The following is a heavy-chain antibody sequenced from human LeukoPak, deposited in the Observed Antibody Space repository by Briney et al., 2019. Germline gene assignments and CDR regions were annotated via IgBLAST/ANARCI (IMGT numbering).Heavy chain of an antibody. CDR2: IYYSGST. V-gene: IGHV4-59*01. J-gene: IGHJ4*02. CDR3: ARVDSSGYWRLDY. Sequence: SETLSLTCTVSGGSISRYNWSWIRQPPGKGLEWIGYIYYSGSTDYNPSFKSRVTMSVDASKSQFSLKLTSVTAADTAVYYCARVDSSGYWRLDYWGQGTLVTVSS. CDR1: GGSISRYN. D-gene: IGHD3-22*01.